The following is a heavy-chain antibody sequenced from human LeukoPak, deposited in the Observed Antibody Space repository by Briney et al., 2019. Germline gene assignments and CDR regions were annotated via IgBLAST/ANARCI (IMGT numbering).Heavy chain of an antibody. Sequence: PSETLSLTCAASGASITHYYWNWIRQPPGKGLEWIGFIDYSAYSKYNPSLKSRVTISRDTSRNQFSLKLNTVTAADTAVYYCAKSTESSGWYDYWGQGILVTVSS. V-gene: IGHV4-59*03. D-gene: IGHD6-19*01. CDR1: GASITHYY. CDR2: IDYSAYS. J-gene: IGHJ4*02. CDR3: AKSTESSGWYDY.